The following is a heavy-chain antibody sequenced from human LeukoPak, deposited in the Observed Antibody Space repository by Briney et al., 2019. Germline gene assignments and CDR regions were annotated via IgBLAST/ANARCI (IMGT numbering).Heavy chain of an antibody. J-gene: IGHJ4*02. CDR1: GGSFSGYY. Sequence: SETLSLTCAVYGGSFSGYYWSWIRQPPGKGLEWIGSIYYSGSTYYNPSLKSRVTISVDTSKNQFSLKLSSVTAADTAVYYCARLDDILTGYLFDYWGQGTLVTVSS. CDR3: ARLDDILTGYLFDY. CDR2: IYYSGST. V-gene: IGHV4-34*01. D-gene: IGHD3-9*01.